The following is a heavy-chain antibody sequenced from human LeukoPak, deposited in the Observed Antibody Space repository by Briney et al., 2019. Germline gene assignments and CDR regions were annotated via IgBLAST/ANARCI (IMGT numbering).Heavy chain of an antibody. CDR2: IIPIFGTA. CDR3: ARAQDYYDSSGYYYFDY. CDR1: RGTFSSYA. Sequence: ASVKVSCKASRGTFSSYAISWVRQAPGQGLEWMGGIIPIFGTANYAQKFRGRVTITTDESTSTAYMELSSLRSEDTAVYYCARAQDYYDSSGYYYFDYWGQGTLVTVSS. D-gene: IGHD3-22*01. J-gene: IGHJ4*02. V-gene: IGHV1-69*05.